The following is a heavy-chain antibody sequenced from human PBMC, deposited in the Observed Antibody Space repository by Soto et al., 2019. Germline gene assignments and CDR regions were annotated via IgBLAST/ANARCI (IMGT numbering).Heavy chain of an antibody. CDR2: IYYSGST. CDR3: ALPSAAPYYYYYGMDV. J-gene: IGHJ6*02. Sequence: SETLSLTCTVSGGSISSSSYYWGWIRQPPGKGLEWIGSIYYSGSTYYNPSLKSRVTISVDTSKNQFSLKLSSVTAADTAVYYCALPSAAPYYYYYGMDVWGQGTTVTVSS. CDR1: GGSISSSSYY. D-gene: IGHD6-13*01. V-gene: IGHV4-39*01.